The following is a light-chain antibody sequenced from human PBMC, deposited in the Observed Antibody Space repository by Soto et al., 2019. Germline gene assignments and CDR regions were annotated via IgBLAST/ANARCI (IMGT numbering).Light chain of an antibody. CDR2: DAS. CDR1: QSVSSY. V-gene: IGKV3-11*01. CDR3: QQRSNWPPT. J-gene: IGKJ5*01. Sequence: EIVLTQSPGTLSLSRGERGTLSCRASQSVSSYLAWYQQKPGQAPRLLIYDASNRATGIPARFSGSGSGTDFTLTISSLEPEDFAVYYCQQRSNWPPTFGQGTRLEIK.